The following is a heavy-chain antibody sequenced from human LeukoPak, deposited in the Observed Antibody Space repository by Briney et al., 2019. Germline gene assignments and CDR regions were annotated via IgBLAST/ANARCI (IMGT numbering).Heavy chain of an antibody. CDR1: GFTFSNCA. CDR3: AQWAGVRGFITPFDY. Sequence: GGSLRLSCAASGFTFSNCAMHWVRQAPGKGPEWVAFISYDGSNKFYADSVKGRFAISRDDSKNTLYLQMNSLRTDDTAVYYCAQWAGVRGFITPFDYWGQGTLVTVSS. CDR2: ISYDGSNK. V-gene: IGHV3-30*18. D-gene: IGHD3-10*01. J-gene: IGHJ4*02.